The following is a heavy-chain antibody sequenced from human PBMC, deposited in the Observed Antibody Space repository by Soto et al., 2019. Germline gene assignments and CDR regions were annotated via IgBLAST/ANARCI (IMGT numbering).Heavy chain of an antibody. CDR1: GGTFSRHA. V-gene: IGHV1-69*01. CDR3: ARDRSYGDYEVGGYGMDV. Sequence: QVQLVQSGAEVKKPGSSVKVSCKASGGTFSRHAISWVRQAPGQGLEWMGGIVPMFGTPNYAQNFQGRLSITADESTTTVYMHLSSLRSEDTAVYYCARDRSYGDYEVGGYGMDVWGQGTTVTVSS. J-gene: IGHJ6*02. D-gene: IGHD4-17*01. CDR2: IVPMFGTP.